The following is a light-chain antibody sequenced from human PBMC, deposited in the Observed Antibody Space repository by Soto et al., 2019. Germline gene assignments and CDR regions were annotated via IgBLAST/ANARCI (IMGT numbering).Light chain of an antibody. CDR1: QSIRSER. CDR2: DAS. V-gene: IGKV3-11*01. Sequence: EIVLTQSPDTLSLSPGERATLSCRASQSIRSERLAWYQQKPGQAPRLLIYDASTRAAGIPARFSGSGSGTDFTLTISSLEPEDFAVYYCQQRSNWPPGITFGQGTRMEIK. CDR3: QQRSNWPPGIT. J-gene: IGKJ5*01.